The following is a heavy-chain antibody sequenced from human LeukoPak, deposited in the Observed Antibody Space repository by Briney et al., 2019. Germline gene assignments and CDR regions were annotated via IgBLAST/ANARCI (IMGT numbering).Heavy chain of an antibody. Sequence: PGGSLRLSCAASGFTFSSYAMHWVRQAPGKGLEWVAVISYDGSNKYYADSVKGRFTISRDNSKNTLYLQMNNLRAGDTAVYFCASEESRGVYGMDVWGQGTTVTVSS. CDR2: ISYDGSNK. V-gene: IGHV3-30-3*01. CDR3: ASEESRGVYGMDV. J-gene: IGHJ6*02. D-gene: IGHD3-10*01. CDR1: GFTFSSYA.